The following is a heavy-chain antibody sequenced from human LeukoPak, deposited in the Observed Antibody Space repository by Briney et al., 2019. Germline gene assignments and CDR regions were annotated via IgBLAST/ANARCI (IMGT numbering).Heavy chain of an antibody. D-gene: IGHD2-2*01. V-gene: IGHV6-1*01. Sequence: SQTLSLTCAISGDSVSSNSAAWNWIRQSPSRGLEWLGRTYYRSKWYNDYAVSVKSRITIIPDTSKNQFSLQLNSVTPEDTAVYYCARDRGPKYQLLTYYFDYWGQGTLVTVSS. CDR1: GDSVSSNSAA. J-gene: IGHJ4*02. CDR2: TYYRSKWYN. CDR3: ARDRGPKYQLLTYYFDY.